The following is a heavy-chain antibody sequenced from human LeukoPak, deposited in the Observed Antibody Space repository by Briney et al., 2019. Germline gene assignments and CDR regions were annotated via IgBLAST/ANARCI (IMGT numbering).Heavy chain of an antibody. D-gene: IGHD1-7*01. CDR1: GYTFTSYF. Sequence: GASVTVSCKASGYTFTSYFMHWVRQAPGQGLEWVGIINPSGGSTSYAQKFQGRVTITRATSTSTVYMELSSLRSEDTAVYYCARVELNYGMDVWGQGTTVTVSS. CDR2: INPSGGST. J-gene: IGHJ6*02. V-gene: IGHV1-46*01. CDR3: ARVELNYGMDV.